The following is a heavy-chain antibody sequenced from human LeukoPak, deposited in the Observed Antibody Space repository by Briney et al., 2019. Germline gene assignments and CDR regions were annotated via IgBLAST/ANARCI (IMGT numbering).Heavy chain of an antibody. CDR3: ARRGGSLYSSSWYPFDY. CDR2: IYPGDSDT. Sequence: GESLKISCKGSGYSFTTYWIGWVRQMPGKGLEWMGIIYPGDSDTRYSPSFQGQVTISADKSISTAYLQWSSLKASDTAMYYCARRGGSLYSSSWYPFDYWGQGTLVTVSS. CDR1: GYSFTTYW. D-gene: IGHD6-13*01. V-gene: IGHV5-51*01. J-gene: IGHJ4*02.